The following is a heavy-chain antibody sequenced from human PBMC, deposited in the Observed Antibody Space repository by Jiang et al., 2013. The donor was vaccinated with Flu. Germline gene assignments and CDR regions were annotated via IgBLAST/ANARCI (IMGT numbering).Heavy chain of an antibody. CDR3: AKAESGWYGDHYYGMDV. D-gene: IGHD6-19*01. J-gene: IGHJ6*02. V-gene: IGHV6-1*01. Sequence: QTLSLTCAISGDSVSSNSAAWNWIRQSPSRGLEWLGRTYYRSKWYNDYAESVKSRITINPDTSKNQFSLQLKSVTAEDTAVYLCAKAESGWYGDHYYGMDVWGQGTTVTVSS. CDR1: GDSVSSNSAA. CDR2: TYYRSKWYN.